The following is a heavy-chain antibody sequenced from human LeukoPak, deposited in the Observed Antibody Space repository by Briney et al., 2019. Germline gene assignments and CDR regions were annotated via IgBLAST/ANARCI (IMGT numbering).Heavy chain of an antibody. J-gene: IGHJ4*02. CDR1: GFTFSNYA. D-gene: IGHD1-26*01. CDR3: AKWELYSGFYYIDY. CDR2: ISGSGATT. Sequence: GGTLTLSCAASGFTFSNYAMSWVRQAPGRGLEWVASISGSGATTYYADSVKGRFTFSRDNSKNTLYLQMNSLRAEDTAVYYCAKWELYSGFYYIDYWGQGTLATVSS. V-gene: IGHV3-23*01.